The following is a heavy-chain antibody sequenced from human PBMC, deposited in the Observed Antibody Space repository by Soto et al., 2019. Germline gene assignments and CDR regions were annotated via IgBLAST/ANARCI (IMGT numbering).Heavy chain of an antibody. CDR3: ARPYDSSGYHSAFDY. Sequence: GESLKISCAASGFTFSDYYMNWIRQAPGKGLEWVSYISSSSSYTKYADSVKGRFTISRDNAKNSLYLQMNSLRAEDTAVYYCARPYDSSGYHSAFDYWGPGTLVTVSS. CDR1: GFTFSDYY. D-gene: IGHD3-22*01. V-gene: IGHV3-11*06. J-gene: IGHJ4*02. CDR2: ISSSSSYT.